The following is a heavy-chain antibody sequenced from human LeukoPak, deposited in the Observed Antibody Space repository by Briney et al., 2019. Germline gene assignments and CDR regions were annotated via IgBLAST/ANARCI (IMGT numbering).Heavy chain of an antibody. D-gene: IGHD5-12*01. CDR3: ARSGSGYLRYYFDY. J-gene: IGHJ4*02. Sequence: PSETLSLTCTVSGGSISSGSYYWSWIRQPAGKGLEWIGRMYTSGSTYYNPSLKSRVTISVDTSKNQFSLKLSSVTAADTAVYYCARSGSGYLRYYFDYWGQGTLVTVSS. CDR2: MYTSGST. V-gene: IGHV4-61*02. CDR1: GGSISSGSYY.